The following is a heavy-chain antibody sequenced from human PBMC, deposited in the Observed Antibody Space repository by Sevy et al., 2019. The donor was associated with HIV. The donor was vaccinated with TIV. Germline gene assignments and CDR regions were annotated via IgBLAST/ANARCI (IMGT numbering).Heavy chain of an antibody. V-gene: IGHV4-59*01. J-gene: IGHJ5*02. CDR1: GGSISNYY. Sequence: SETLSLTCTVSGGSISNYYWNWIRQPPGKGLEWIGYIYYSGGTNYNLSLRSRVTMSADTSKNQFSLKLSFVTAADTAMYYCARGNSGSYGWFDPWGQGTLVTVSS. CDR2: IYYSGGT. D-gene: IGHD1-26*01. CDR3: ARGNSGSYGWFDP.